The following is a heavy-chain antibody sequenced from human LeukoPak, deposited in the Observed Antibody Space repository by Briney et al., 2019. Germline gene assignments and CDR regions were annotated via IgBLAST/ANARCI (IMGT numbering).Heavy chain of an antibody. D-gene: IGHD6-19*01. J-gene: IGHJ5*02. CDR1: GGSFSGYY. CDR2: INHSGST. Sequence: PSETLSLTCAVYGGSFSGYYWSWIRQPPGKGLEWIGEINHSGSTNYNPSLKSRVTISVDTSKNQFSLKLSSVTAADTAVYYCARHARGEAVFRFDPWGQGTLVTVSS. CDR3: ARHARGEAVFRFDP. V-gene: IGHV4-34*01.